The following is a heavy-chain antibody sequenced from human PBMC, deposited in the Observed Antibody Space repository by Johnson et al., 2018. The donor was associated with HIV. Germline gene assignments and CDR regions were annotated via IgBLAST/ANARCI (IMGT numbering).Heavy chain of an antibody. Sequence: VQLMESGGGVVQPGRSLRLSCAASGFTLSYYGVHWVRQAPGKGLEWVAVISNDGSNKQYVESVKGRLTISRDNSKKMVNLQMNSLRAEDTAVYYCATSQSGAFDIWGQGTKVTVSS. CDR3: ATSQSGAFDI. CDR2: ISNDGSNK. J-gene: IGHJ3*02. D-gene: IGHD6-6*01. V-gene: IGHV3-30*03. CDR1: GFTLSYYG.